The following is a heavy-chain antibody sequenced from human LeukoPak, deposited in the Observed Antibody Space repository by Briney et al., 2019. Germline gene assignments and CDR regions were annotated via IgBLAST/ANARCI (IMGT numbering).Heavy chain of an antibody. J-gene: IGHJ4*02. D-gene: IGHD4-23*01. Sequence: GGSLRLSCAASGFTFSSYWMHWVRQAPGKGLEWVSAISGSGGSTYYADSVKGRFTISRDNSKNTLYLQMNSLRAEDTAVYYCANEYPSYGGPMDYWGQGTLVTVSS. CDR2: ISGSGGST. CDR1: GFTFSSYW. V-gene: IGHV3-23*01. CDR3: ANEYPSYGGPMDY.